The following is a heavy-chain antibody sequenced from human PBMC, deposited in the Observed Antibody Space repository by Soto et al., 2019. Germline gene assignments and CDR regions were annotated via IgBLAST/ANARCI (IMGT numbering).Heavy chain of an antibody. CDR1: GGTFSSYA. V-gene: IGHV1-69*01. Sequence: QVQLVQSGAEVKKPGSSVKVSCKASGGTFSSYAISWVRQAPGQGLKWMGGIIPIFGTANYAQKFQGRVTITADESTSTAYMELSGLRSEDTAEYYCARAQWPEGGAFDICGQGTMVTVSS. D-gene: IGHD6-19*01. CDR3: ARAQWPEGGAFDI. CDR2: IIPIFGTA. J-gene: IGHJ3*02.